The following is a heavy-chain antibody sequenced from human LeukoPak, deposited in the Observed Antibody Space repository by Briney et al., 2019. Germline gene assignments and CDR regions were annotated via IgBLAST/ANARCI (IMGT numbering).Heavy chain of an antibody. V-gene: IGHV3-23*01. D-gene: IGHD3-16*01. CDR1: GFTFSSYA. Sequence: GGSLRLSCAASGFTFSSYAMSWVRQAPGKGLEWVLAISGSGGSTHYADAVKGRSTISRDNSKNTLYLQMNSLRAEDTAVYYCAREIDYLGYCGMDVWGQGTTVTVSS. CDR2: ISGSGGST. J-gene: IGHJ6*02. CDR3: AREIDYLGYCGMDV.